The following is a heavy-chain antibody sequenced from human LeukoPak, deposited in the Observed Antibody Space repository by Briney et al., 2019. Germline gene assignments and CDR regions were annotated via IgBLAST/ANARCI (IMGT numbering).Heavy chain of an antibody. CDR3: ARASGITMIVVVQSDGFDI. V-gene: IGHV4-39*07. J-gene: IGHJ3*02. Sequence: SETLSLTCTVSGGSISSSSYYWGWIRQPPGKGLEWIGSIYYSGSTYYNPSLKSRVTISVDTSKNQFSLKLSSVTAADTAVYYCARASGITMIVVVQSDGFDIWGQGTMVSVSS. CDR2: IYYSGST. CDR1: GGSISSSSYY. D-gene: IGHD3-22*01.